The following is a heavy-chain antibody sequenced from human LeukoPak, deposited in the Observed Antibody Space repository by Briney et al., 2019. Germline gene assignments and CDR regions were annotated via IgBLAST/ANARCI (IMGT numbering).Heavy chain of an antibody. Sequence: PSETLSLTCTVSGGSISSYYWSWIRQPAGKGLEWIGRINTSGSTNYNPSLKSRVTMSVDTSKNQFSLKLSSVTAADTAVYYCARNWNSVNYYYYYTDVWGKGTTVTVSS. CDR1: GGSISSYY. CDR2: INTSGST. V-gene: IGHV4-4*07. J-gene: IGHJ6*03. CDR3: ARNWNSVNYYYYYTDV. D-gene: IGHD1-7*01.